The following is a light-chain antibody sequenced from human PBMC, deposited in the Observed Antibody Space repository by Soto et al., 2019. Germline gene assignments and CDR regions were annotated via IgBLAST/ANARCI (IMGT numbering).Light chain of an antibody. CDR3: ATWDDSLNGVV. V-gene: IGLV1-44*01. CDR2: NDN. Sequence: QSVLTQPPSASGTPGQRVTISCSGSSSNIGSHTVNWYQQLPGTAPKVLIYNDNHRPSGVPDRFSGSKSGTSASLAISGLQSEDEADYYCATWDDSLNGVVFGGGTKLTVL. J-gene: IGLJ2*01. CDR1: SSNIGSHT.